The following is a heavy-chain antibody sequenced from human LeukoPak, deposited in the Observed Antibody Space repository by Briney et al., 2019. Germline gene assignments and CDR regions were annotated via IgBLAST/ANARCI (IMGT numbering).Heavy chain of an antibody. V-gene: IGHV3-30-3*01. CDR1: GFTFSSYA. CDR3: ARDGPWIQLWLPSRGYFDY. D-gene: IGHD5-18*01. J-gene: IGHJ4*02. CDR2: ISYDGSNK. Sequence: GGSLRLSCAASGFTFSSYAMHWVRQAPGKGLEWVAVISYDGSNKYYADSVKGRFTISRDNSKNTPYLQMNSLRAEDTAVYYCARDGPWIQLWLPSRGYFDYWGQGTLVTVSS.